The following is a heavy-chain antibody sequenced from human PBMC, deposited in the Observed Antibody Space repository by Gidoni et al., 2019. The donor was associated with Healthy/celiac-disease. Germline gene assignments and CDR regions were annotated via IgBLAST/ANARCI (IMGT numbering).Heavy chain of an antibody. CDR2: IYYSGST. Sequence: QLQLQESGPGLVKPAETLSLTRTFSVGSIGSSSYYWGWIRQPPGKGLEWIWRIYYSGSTYYNPSLKSRVTISVDTSKNQFSLKLSSVTAADTAVYYCARREGESGTDAFDIWGQGTMVTVSS. J-gene: IGHJ3*02. V-gene: IGHV4-39*01. D-gene: IGHD3-16*01. CDR1: VGSIGSSSYY. CDR3: ARREGESGTDAFDI.